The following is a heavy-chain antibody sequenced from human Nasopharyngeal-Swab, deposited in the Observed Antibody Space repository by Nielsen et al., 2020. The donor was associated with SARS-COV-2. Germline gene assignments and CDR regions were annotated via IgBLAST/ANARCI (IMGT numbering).Heavy chain of an antibody. CDR1: GFTFRDYA. D-gene: IGHD5-24*01. J-gene: IGHJ3*02. Sequence: GGSLRLSCSASGFTFRDYAMHWVRQAPGKGLEWVAVISYDGINKYYADSVKGRFTISRDNSKNTLYLQMNSLRAEDTAVYYCARDSDGYNWFDAFDIWGQGTMVTVSS. V-gene: IGHV3-30-3*01. CDR2: ISYDGINK. CDR3: ARDSDGYNWFDAFDI.